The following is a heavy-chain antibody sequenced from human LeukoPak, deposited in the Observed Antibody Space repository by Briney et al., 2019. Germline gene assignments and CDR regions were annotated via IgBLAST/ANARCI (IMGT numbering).Heavy chain of an antibody. CDR2: INPNSGGT. Sequence: ASVKVSCKASGYTFTGYYMHWVRQAPGQGLEWMGWINPNSGGTNYAQKFQGRVTMTRDTSISTAYMELSRLRSDDTAVYYCARAEGYYDSSGYPDYWGQGTLVTVSS. V-gene: IGHV1-2*02. J-gene: IGHJ4*02. CDR1: GYTFTGYY. CDR3: ARAEGYYDSSGYPDY. D-gene: IGHD3-22*01.